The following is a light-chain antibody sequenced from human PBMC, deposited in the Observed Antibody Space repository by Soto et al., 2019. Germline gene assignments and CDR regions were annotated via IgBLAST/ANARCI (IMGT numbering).Light chain of an antibody. CDR2: DAS. J-gene: IGKJ1*01. CDR3: HQYNSWPQT. Sequence: EIVMTQSPATLSVSPGERATLSCRASQSVSSNLAWYQQKPGQAPRLLIFDASTRATGIPASFSGSGSGTEFTLTISSLQSEDFAVYYCHQYNSWPQTFGQGTKVDIK. CDR1: QSVSSN. V-gene: IGKV3-15*01.